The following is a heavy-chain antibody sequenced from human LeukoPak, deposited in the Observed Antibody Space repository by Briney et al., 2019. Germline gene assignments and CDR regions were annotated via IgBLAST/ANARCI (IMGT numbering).Heavy chain of an antibody. V-gene: IGHV1-2*02. Sequence: GASVKVSCKASGYTFTGYYMHRVRQAPGQGLEWMGWINPNSGGTNYAQKVQGRVTMTRDTSISTAYMELSRLRSDDTAVYYCARWARSGQRGRWFDPWGQGTLVTVSS. CDR1: GYTFTGYY. CDR3: ARWARSGQRGRWFDP. CDR2: INPNSGGT. J-gene: IGHJ5*02. D-gene: IGHD2-15*01.